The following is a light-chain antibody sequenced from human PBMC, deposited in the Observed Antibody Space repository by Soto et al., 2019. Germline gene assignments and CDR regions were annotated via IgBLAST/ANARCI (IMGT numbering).Light chain of an antibody. Sequence: SYELTQPPSVSVAPGKTARITCGGNNIGSKSVHWYQQKPGQAPVLVIYYDSDRPSGIPERFSGSNSGNTATLTISRVEDGDEADYYCQVGDSSSVVVFGGGTKLTVL. CDR2: YDS. J-gene: IGLJ2*01. CDR3: QVGDSSSVVV. V-gene: IGLV3-21*04. CDR1: NIGSKS.